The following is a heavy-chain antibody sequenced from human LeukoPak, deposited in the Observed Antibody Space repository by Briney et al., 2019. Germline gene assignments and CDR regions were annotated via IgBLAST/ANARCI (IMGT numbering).Heavy chain of an antibody. CDR1: GVSIRDYF. CDR2: MYYSGST. Sequence: SETLSLTCTVSGVSIRDYFWTWIRQPPGQGLEWIGYMYYSGSTNYNPSLKNRVTISVDTSKNQFSLKLNSVTAADTAVYYCAGEAWGRLDYWGQGTLVTVSS. CDR3: AGEAWGRLDY. J-gene: IGHJ4*02. V-gene: IGHV4-59*01. D-gene: IGHD3-16*01.